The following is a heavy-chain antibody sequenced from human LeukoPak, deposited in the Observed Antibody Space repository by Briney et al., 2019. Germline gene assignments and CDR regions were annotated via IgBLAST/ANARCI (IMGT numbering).Heavy chain of an antibody. J-gene: IGHJ4*02. CDR1: GGTFSSYA. CDR2: IIPIFGTA. CDR3: ARGEAYSYGYAGY. V-gene: IGHV1-69*01. Sequence: SVKVSCKASGGTFSSYAISWMRQAPGQGLEWMGGIIPIFGTANYAQKFQGRVTITADESTSTAYMELSSLRSEDTAVYYCARGEAYSYGYAGYWGQGTLVTVSS. D-gene: IGHD5-18*01.